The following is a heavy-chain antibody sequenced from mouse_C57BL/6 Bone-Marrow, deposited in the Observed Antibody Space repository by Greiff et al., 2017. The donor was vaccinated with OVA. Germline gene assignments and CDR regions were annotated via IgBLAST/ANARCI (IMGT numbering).Heavy chain of an antibody. D-gene: IGHD2-3*01. CDR1: GYTFTDYN. CDR2: INPNNGGT. CDR3: ARSWDGYYLFAY. J-gene: IGHJ3*01. V-gene: IGHV1-18*01. Sequence: EVQLQQSGPELVKPGASVQIPCKASGYTFTDYNMDWVKQSHGKSLEWIGDINPNNGGTIYNQKFKGKATLTVDKSSSTAYMELRSLTSEDTAAYYCARSWDGYYLFAYWGQGTLVTVSA.